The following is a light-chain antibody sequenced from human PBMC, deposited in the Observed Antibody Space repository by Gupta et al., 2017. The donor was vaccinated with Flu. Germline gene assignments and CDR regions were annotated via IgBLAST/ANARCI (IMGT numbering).Light chain of an antibody. CDR2: AAS. CDR3: QQADKSPPT. Sequence: PPSLSASVGDRVTITCRASQSIYEYVNWYQQKPGEAPRLLIYAASTLQSGVPSRFSGSGSGSDFTLTITSLQPEDLATYYCQQADKSPPTFGQGTTVDVK. CDR1: QSIYEY. J-gene: IGKJ1*01. V-gene: IGKV1-39*01.